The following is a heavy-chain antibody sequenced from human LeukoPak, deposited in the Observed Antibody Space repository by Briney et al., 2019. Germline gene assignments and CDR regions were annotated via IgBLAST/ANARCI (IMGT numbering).Heavy chain of an antibody. Sequence: GGSLRLSCAVSGITLSNYGMSWVRQAPGKGLEWVAGISDRGSRTNYADSVKGRFTISRDNSKNTLYLQMNSLRAEDTAVYYCAKASDSSTAYVHFDYWGQGALVTVSS. J-gene: IGHJ4*02. CDR2: ISDRGSRT. D-gene: IGHD6-13*01. CDR3: AKASDSSTAYVHFDY. CDR1: GITLSNYG. V-gene: IGHV3-23*01.